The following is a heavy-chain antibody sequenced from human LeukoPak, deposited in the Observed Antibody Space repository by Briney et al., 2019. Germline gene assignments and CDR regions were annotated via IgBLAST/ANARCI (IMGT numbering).Heavy chain of an antibody. Sequence: GASVKVSCKVSGYTLTELSMHWVRQAPGKGLEWMGGFDPEDGETIYAQKFQGRVTMTEDTSTDTAYMELSSLRSEDTAVYYCATMDCSSTSCDAFDIWGQGTMATVSS. V-gene: IGHV1-24*01. CDR3: ATMDCSSTSCDAFDI. D-gene: IGHD2-2*01. CDR2: FDPEDGET. J-gene: IGHJ3*02. CDR1: GYTLTELS.